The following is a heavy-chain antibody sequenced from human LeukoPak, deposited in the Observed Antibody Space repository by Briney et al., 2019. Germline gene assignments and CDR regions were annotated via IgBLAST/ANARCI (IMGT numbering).Heavy chain of an antibody. J-gene: IGHJ4*02. Sequence: SVKVSCKASGCTFRSYVISWVRQAPGQGLEWMGGIIPIFGTANYAQKFQGRVTITTDESTSTAYMELSSLRSEDTAVYYCARDYCSGGSCYFYFDYWGQGTLVTVSS. CDR2: IIPIFGTA. D-gene: IGHD2-15*01. CDR3: ARDYCSGGSCYFYFDY. CDR1: GCTFRSYV. V-gene: IGHV1-69*05.